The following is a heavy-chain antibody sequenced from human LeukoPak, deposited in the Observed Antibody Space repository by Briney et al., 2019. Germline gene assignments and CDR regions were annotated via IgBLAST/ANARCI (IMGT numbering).Heavy chain of an antibody. V-gene: IGHV3-23*01. CDR1: GFTLNNYA. CDR2: ISGSGDST. CDR3: AKGREAPWYTSGWYDY. Sequence: GGSLRLSCATSGFTLNNYAMSWVRQAPGKGLEWVSAISGSGDSTYYADSVKGRFTIYRDYSKNTLYLQMHSLRAEDTAVYYCAKGREAPWYTSGWYDYWGQGTLVTVSS. D-gene: IGHD6-19*01. J-gene: IGHJ4*02.